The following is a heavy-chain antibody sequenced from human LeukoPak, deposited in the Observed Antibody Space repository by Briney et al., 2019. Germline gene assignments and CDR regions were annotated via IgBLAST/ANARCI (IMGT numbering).Heavy chain of an antibody. Sequence: GASVKVSCKASGHTFTGYHMHWVRQAPGQGLEWMGWISPNSGGTNYAQKFQGRVTMTRDTSISTAYMELSRLRSDDTAVYYCARVVGRVPAAISGWFDPWGQGTLVTVSS. V-gene: IGHV1-2*02. D-gene: IGHD2-2*01. CDR2: ISPNSGGT. CDR3: ARVVGRVPAAISGWFDP. CDR1: GHTFTGYH. J-gene: IGHJ5*02.